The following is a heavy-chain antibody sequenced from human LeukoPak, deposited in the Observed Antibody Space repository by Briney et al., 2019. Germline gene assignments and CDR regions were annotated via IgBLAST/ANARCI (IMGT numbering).Heavy chain of an antibody. J-gene: IGHJ4*02. Sequence: SETLSLTCTVSGGSVSSVSYYWSWIRQPPGKGLEWIGYIYYSGSTNYNPSLKSRVTISVDTSKNQFSLKLSSVTAADTAVYYCARGHRSSSGWLPLNDYWGQGTLVTVSS. D-gene: IGHD6-19*01. CDR3: ARGHRSSSGWLPLNDY. CDR2: IYYSGST. CDR1: GGSVSSVSYY. V-gene: IGHV4-61*01.